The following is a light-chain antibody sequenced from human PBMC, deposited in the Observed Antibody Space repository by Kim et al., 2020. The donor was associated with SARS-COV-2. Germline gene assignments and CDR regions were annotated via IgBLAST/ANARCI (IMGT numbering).Light chain of an antibody. J-gene: IGLJ2*01. CDR1: ELGDKY. CDR3: QAWDSGTAVV. V-gene: IGLV3-1*01. Sequence: SPGQTASLTCSGDELGDKYVFWYQQKPGQSPVLVIYQDTKRPSGIPERFSASNSGNTATLTISGTQATDEADYYCQAWDSGTAVVFGGGTQLTVL. CDR2: QDT.